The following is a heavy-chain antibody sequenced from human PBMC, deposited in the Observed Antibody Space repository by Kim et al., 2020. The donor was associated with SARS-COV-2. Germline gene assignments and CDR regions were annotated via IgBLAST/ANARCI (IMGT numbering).Heavy chain of an antibody. D-gene: IGHD2-15*01. Sequence: GGSLRLSCAASGFTFSNYWMHWVRQAPGKGLVWISRLNTDGTTIDYADSVRGWFTISRDNAKSTLYLQMNGLRAEDAAVYYCTRGGHGHCSGDSCYPGEYWGQGTLVTVSS. CDR3: TRGGHGHCSGDSCYPGEY. V-gene: IGHV3-74*01. CDR2: LNTDGTTI. J-gene: IGHJ4*02. CDR1: GFTFSNYW.